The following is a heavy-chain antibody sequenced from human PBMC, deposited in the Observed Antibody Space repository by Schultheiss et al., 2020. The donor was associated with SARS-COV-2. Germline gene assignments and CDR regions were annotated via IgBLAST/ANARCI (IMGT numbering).Heavy chain of an antibody. CDR2: INPNSGGT. D-gene: IGHD3-9*01. CDR1: GYTFTGYY. V-gene: IGHV1-2*02. Sequence: ASVKVSCKASGYTFTGYYMHWVRQAPGQGLEWMGWINPNSGGTNYAQKFQGRVTRTRDTSISTAYMELSWLRSDDTAVYYCARSSTPLRYFDPWGQGTLVTVSS. CDR3: ARSSTPLRYFDP. J-gene: IGHJ5*02.